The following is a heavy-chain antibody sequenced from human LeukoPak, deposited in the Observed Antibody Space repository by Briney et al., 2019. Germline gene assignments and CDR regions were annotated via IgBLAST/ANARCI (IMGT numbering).Heavy chain of an antibody. CDR1: GFTSDDYG. J-gene: IGHJ4*02. CDR2: INWNGGST. D-gene: IGHD6-13*01. V-gene: IGHV3-20*04. Sequence: GGSLRLSCAASGFTSDDYGMSWVRQAPGKGLEWVSGINWNGGSTGYADSVKGRFTISRDNAKNSLYLQMNSLRAEDTALYYCARDGIYSSSWYSPSDYWGQGTLVTLSS. CDR3: ARDGIYSSSWYSPSDY.